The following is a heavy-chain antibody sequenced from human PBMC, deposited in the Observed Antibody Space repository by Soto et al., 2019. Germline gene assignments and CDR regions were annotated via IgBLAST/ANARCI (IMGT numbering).Heavy chain of an antibody. CDR3: RRVRQWLFSHWYFDR. J-gene: IGHJ2*01. CDR2: IYYSGTT. V-gene: IGHV4-59*01. CDR1: RGSISSYY. Sequence: QVQLQESGPGLVKPSETLSLTCTVSRGSISSYYWSWIRQPPGKGLEWIGYIYYSGTTNYNPSLRSRLCMSVDTSKDQGSLYLDSVTAADTAVYYCRRVRQWLFSHWYFDRWGRGTLVTVSS. D-gene: IGHD6-19*01.